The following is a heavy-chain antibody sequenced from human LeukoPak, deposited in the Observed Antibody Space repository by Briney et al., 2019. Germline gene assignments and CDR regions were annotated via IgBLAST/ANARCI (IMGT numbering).Heavy chain of an antibody. CDR2: INHSGST. J-gene: IGHJ4*02. Sequence: SDTLSLTCAVYGGSFSGYYWTWIRQLPGKGLEWIGEINHSGSTNYNPSLKSRVTISVDTSKNQSSLKLSSVTAADTAVYYCARAPPPYMVTEWGQGTLVTVSS. CDR3: ARAPPPYMVTE. CDR1: GGSFSGYY. V-gene: IGHV4-34*01. D-gene: IGHD2-21*02.